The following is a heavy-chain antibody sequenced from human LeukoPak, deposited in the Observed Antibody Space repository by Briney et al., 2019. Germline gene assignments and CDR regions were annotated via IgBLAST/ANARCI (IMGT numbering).Heavy chain of an antibody. Sequence: GGSLRLSCAASGFTLSSYGMHWVRQAPGKGLEWVAFIRYDGSNKYYADSVKGRFTISRDNSKNTLYLQMNSLRAEDTAVYYCAKEAKWYSSSNAFDIWGQGTMVTVSS. CDR2: IRYDGSNK. D-gene: IGHD6-6*01. CDR3: AKEAKWYSSSNAFDI. V-gene: IGHV3-30*02. CDR1: GFTLSSYG. J-gene: IGHJ3*02.